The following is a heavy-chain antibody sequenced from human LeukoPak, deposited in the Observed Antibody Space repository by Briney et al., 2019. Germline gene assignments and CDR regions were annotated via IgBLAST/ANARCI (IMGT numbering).Heavy chain of an antibody. J-gene: IGHJ4*02. V-gene: IGHV4-39*01. CDR1: GGSMSSASSY. Sequence: TPSETLSLTCTVSGGSMSSASSYWGWIRQPPGKGLEWIGTVYYTGRTYNNPSLKSRITISVDSSNNQFSLKVASVTAADTAVYYCASTHAGRYYTTFDSWGQGTLVAVSS. D-gene: IGHD1-26*01. CDR2: VYYTGRT. CDR3: ASTHAGRYYTTFDS.